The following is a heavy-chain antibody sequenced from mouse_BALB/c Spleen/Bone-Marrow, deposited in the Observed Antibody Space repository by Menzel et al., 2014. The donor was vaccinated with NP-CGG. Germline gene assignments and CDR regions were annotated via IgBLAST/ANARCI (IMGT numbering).Heavy chain of an antibody. V-gene: IGHV14-3*02. Sequence: VQLKESGAELVKPGASVKLSCTASGFNIKDAYMHWVKQRPAQGLEWIGRIAPASGNTEYDPKFLDKATITADTSSNTAYLQLSSLTSEDTAVYYCARSPGEVNYWGQGTLVTVSA. D-gene: IGHD1-3*01. CDR1: GFNIKDAY. CDR2: IAPASGNT. J-gene: IGHJ3*01. CDR3: ARSPGEVNY.